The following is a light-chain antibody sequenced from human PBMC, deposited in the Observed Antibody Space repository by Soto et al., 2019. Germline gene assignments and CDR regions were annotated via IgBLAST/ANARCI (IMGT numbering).Light chain of an antibody. J-gene: IGKJ2*01. V-gene: IGKV4-1*01. Sequence: DIVMTQSPDSLAVSLGERATINCKSSQSVLYSSNNKNYLAWYQQKPGQPPKLLIYWASTRESGVRDRFSGSGSATYFSLIISSLQYEDVAVYYCQQYYSTPQPFGQETKLEIK. CDR2: WAS. CDR1: QSVLYSSNNKNY. CDR3: QQYYSTPQP.